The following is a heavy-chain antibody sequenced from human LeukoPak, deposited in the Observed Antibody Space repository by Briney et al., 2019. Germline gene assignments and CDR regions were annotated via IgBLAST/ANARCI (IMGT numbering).Heavy chain of an antibody. V-gene: IGHV3-21*01. CDR1: GFTFSSYE. CDR3: ARRYCSGGTCYDWFDP. D-gene: IGHD2-15*01. CDR2: ISSSSIYI. Sequence: GGSLRLSCAASGFTFSSYEMNWVRQAPGKRLEWVASISSSSIYIYYADSLKGRLTISRDNAKNSLYLEMNSLRAEDTAVYYCARRYCSGGTCYDWFDPWGQGTLVTVSS. J-gene: IGHJ5*02.